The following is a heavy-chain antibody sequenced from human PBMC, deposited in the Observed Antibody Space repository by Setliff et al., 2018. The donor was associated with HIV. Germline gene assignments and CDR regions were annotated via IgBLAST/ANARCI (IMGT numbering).Heavy chain of an antibody. CDR2: ISASNGNT. J-gene: IGHJ3*02. V-gene: IGHV1-18*01. Sequence: ASVKVSCKASGYTFSRYGITWVRQAPGQGLEWMGWISASNGNTNYAQKFQGRVTMTTDTYTSTAYMDLRGLRSDDPAVYFCVREGGAIFGVVIEGPAFDIWGQGTMVTVSS. D-gene: IGHD3-3*01. CDR3: VREGGAIFGVVIEGPAFDI. CDR1: GYTFSRYG.